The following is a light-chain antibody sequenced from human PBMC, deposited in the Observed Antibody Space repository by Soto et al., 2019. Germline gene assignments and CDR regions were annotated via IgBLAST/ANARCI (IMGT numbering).Light chain of an antibody. Sequence: QSVLTQPASVSGSPGQSITISCPGTSSDVGGYNYVSWYQQHPGKAPKLMIYEVSNRPSGVSNRFSGSKSGNTASLTISGLQAEDEADYYCSSYTSSSTPYVFGTGTKVNV. CDR2: EVS. J-gene: IGLJ1*01. CDR3: SSYTSSSTPYV. CDR1: SSDVGGYNY. V-gene: IGLV2-14*01.